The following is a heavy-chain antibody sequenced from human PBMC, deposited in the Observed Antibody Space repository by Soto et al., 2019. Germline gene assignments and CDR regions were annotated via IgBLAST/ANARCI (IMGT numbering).Heavy chain of an antibody. CDR2: IYHSGST. CDR3: ATYCSGGSCYLDY. J-gene: IGHJ4*02. D-gene: IGHD2-15*01. Sequence: SETLSLTCAVSGGSISSGGYSWSWIRQPPGKGLEWIGYIYHSGSTYYNPSLKSRVTISVDTSKNQFSLKLSSVTAADTAVYYCATYCSGGSCYLDYWGQGTLVTVSS. V-gene: IGHV4-30-2*01. CDR1: GGSISSGGYS.